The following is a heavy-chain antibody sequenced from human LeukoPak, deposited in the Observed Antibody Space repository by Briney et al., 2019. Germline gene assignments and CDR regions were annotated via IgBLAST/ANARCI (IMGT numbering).Heavy chain of an antibody. D-gene: IGHD6-13*01. V-gene: IGHV1-69*13. CDR1: GYTFTSYG. CDR3: AGKEIGRSSWYYYYYYMDV. Sequence: SVKVSCKASGYTFTSYGISWVRQAPGQGLEWMGWIIPIFGTANYAQKFQGRVTITADESTSTAYMELSSLRAEDTAVYYCAGKEIGRSSWYYYYYYMDVWGKGTTVTISS. J-gene: IGHJ6*03. CDR2: IIPIFGTA.